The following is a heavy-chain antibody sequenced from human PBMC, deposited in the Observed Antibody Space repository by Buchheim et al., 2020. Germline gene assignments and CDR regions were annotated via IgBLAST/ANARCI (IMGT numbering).Heavy chain of an antibody. J-gene: IGHJ6*02. Sequence: EVQLVQSGAEVKKPGESLKISCKGSGYSFTSYWIGWVRQMPGKGLEWMGIIYPGDSDTRYSPSFQGQVTISADKSISTAYLQWSSLKASDTAMYYCARHLGYCTNGVCYRGGYYYYGMDVWGQGTT. CDR2: IYPGDSDT. CDR1: GYSFTSYW. D-gene: IGHD2-8*01. V-gene: IGHV5-51*01. CDR3: ARHLGYCTNGVCYRGGYYYYGMDV.